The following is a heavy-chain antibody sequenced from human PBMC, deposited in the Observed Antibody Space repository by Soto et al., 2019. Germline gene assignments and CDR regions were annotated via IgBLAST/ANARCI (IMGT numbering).Heavy chain of an antibody. V-gene: IGHV1-2*02. CDR1: GYTFTGYY. CDR2: INPNSGGT. D-gene: IGHD6-19*01. CDR3: ARRSGWFDAFDI. J-gene: IGHJ3*02. Sequence: ASVKVSCKASGYTFTGYYMHWVRQAPGQGLEWMGWINPNSGGTNYAQKFQGRVTMTRDTSISTAYMELSRLRSDDTAVYYCARRSGWFDAFDIWGQGTMVTASS.